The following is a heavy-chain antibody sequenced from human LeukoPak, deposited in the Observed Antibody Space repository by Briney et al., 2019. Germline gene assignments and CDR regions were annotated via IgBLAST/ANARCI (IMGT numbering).Heavy chain of an antibody. D-gene: IGHD3-3*01. CDR2: ITPIFGTT. Sequence: SVKVPCKSFGGTFYSYGINWVRQAPGQGLEWMGRITPIFGTTNYAQTLQGRVTITTDESMTTAYMELSGLKSGDTAVYYCARVVVSSGYYSDYWGQGTQVTVSS. CDR3: ARVVVSSGYYSDY. V-gene: IGHV1-69*05. J-gene: IGHJ4*02. CDR1: GGTFYSYG.